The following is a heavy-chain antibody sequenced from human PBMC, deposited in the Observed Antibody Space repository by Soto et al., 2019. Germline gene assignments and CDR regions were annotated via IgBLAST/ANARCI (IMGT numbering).Heavy chain of an antibody. CDR1: GFTFSNAW. CDR3: ATGTGKTDFDY. CDR2: VLSKTDGGAT. J-gene: IGHJ4*02. D-gene: IGHD2-21*02. Sequence: VQLVESGGGLLKPGGSLRLSCTASGFTFSNAWMSWVRQAPGKGLEWVGRVLSKTDGGATDYAAPVKGRFIISRDDSKNTLYLQMNSLKTEDTAVYYCATGTGKTDFDYWGRGTLVTVSS. V-gene: IGHV3-15*01.